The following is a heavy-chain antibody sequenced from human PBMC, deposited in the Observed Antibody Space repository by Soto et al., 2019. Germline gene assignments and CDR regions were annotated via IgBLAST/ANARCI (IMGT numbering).Heavy chain of an antibody. CDR1: GFTFSSYG. D-gene: IGHD3-9*01. Sequence: QVQLVESGGGVVQPGRSLRLSCAASGFTFSSYGMHWVRQAPGKGLEWVAVISYDGSNKYYADSVKGRLTISRDNSKKPLYLQMHSLRAEDTAVYYCAKGVPYAILPGYFDYWGQGTLVTVSS. V-gene: IGHV3-30*18. CDR3: AKGVPYAILPGYFDY. CDR2: ISYDGSNK. J-gene: IGHJ4*02.